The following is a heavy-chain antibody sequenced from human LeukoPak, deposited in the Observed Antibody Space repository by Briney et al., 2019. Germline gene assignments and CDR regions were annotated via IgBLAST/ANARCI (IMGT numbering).Heavy chain of an antibody. V-gene: IGHV3-11*01. CDR1: GFVVNDYY. J-gene: IGHJ4*02. Sequence: GGSLRLSCAASGFVVNDYYMNWIRLAPGKGLEWVSYISSRDNLIYYADSVKGRFTISTDNAKNAVFLQLNRLTVEDTAVYYCAREQWFRWEFWGQGVLVTVSS. D-gene: IGHD3-10*01. CDR2: ISSRDNLI. CDR3: AREQWFRWEF.